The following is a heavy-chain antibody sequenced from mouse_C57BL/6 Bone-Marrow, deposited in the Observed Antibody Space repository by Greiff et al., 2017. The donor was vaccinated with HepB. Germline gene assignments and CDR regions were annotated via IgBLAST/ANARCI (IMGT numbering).Heavy chain of an antibody. D-gene: IGHD1-1*01. J-gene: IGHJ3*01. V-gene: IGHV14-4*01. Sequence: VQLQQSGAELVRPGASVKLSCTASGFNIKDDYMHWVKQRPEQGLEWIGWIDPENGDTEYASKFQGKATITADTSSNTAYLQLSSLTSEDTAVYDCTTFYYGSSYGFAFWGQGTLVTVSA. CDR3: TTFYYGSSYGFAF. CDR1: GFNIKDDY. CDR2: IDPENGDT.